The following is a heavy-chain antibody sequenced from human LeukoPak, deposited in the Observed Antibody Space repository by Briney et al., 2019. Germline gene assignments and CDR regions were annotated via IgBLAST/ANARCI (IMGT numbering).Heavy chain of an antibody. Sequence: PSETLSLTCAVYGGSFSGYYWSWIRQPPGKGLEWIGEIDHSGSTNCNPSLKSRVTISVDTSKNQFSLKLSSVTAADTAVYYCARERGYSRSQYFQHWGQGTLVTVSS. J-gene: IGHJ1*01. CDR3: ARERGYSRSQYFQH. D-gene: IGHD6-13*01. CDR1: GGSFSGYY. CDR2: IDHSGST. V-gene: IGHV4-34*01.